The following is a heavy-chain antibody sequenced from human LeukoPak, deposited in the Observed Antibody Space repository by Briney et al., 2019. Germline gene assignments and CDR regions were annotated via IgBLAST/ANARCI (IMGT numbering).Heavy chain of an antibody. D-gene: IGHD3-10*01. Sequence: GGSLRLSCAASGFTFSSYWMHWVRQAPGKGLVWVSRINSDGSSTSYADSVKGRFTISRDNAKNSLYLQMNSLRAEDTAVYYCARDPDSYGSGSYPIRYFDYWGQGTLVTVSS. CDR1: GFTFSSYW. CDR2: INSDGSST. V-gene: IGHV3-74*01. J-gene: IGHJ4*02. CDR3: ARDPDSYGSGSYPIRYFDY.